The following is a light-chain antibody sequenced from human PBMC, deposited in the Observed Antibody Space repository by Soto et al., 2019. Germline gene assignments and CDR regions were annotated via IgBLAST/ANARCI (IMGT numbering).Light chain of an antibody. CDR3: QQSYSTPRT. V-gene: IGKV1-39*01. CDR1: QSISSY. CDR2: SAS. J-gene: IGKJ2*01. Sequence: DIQMTQSPSSLSASVGDRVTITCRASQSISSYLNWYQQKPGKAPKLLIYSASSLQSGVPSRFSGSGSGTDFTLTISRLQPEDFATYSCQQSYSTPRTFGQGTKLEIK.